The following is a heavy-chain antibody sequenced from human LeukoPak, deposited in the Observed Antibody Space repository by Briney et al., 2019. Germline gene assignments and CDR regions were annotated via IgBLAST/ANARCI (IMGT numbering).Heavy chain of an antibody. CDR2: ISGGGDIT. D-gene: IGHD2-21*02. Sequence: PGGFLRLSCAASGFNFANHAMSWVRQTAGKGLEWVSAISGGGDITYYADSVKGRFTISRDNSKDTLFLQMHSLRPGDTAVYYCVREDTPATANYWGQGTLVTISS. V-gene: IGHV3-23*01. J-gene: IGHJ4*02. CDR3: VREDTPATANY. CDR1: GFNFANHA.